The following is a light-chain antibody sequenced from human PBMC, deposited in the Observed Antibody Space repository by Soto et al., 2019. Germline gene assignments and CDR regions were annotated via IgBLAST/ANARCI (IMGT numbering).Light chain of an antibody. J-gene: IGKJ2*01. Sequence: DIVLTQSPGTLSLSPGERATLSCRASQTVSSSYLAWYQQKPGQAPRLLIYGASTRATGIPGRFSGSASGTDFTLTISRLDPEDFAGYYCQEYGPSPMYTFGQGTNPEIK. CDR1: QTVSSSY. CDR2: GAS. CDR3: QEYGPSPMYT. V-gene: IGKV3-20*01.